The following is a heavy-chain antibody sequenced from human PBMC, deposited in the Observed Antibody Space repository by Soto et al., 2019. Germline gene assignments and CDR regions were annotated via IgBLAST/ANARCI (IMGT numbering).Heavy chain of an antibody. D-gene: IGHD2-21*02. V-gene: IGHV1-69*01. CDR2: IIPIFGTA. CDR1: GGTFSSYD. Sequence: QVQLVQSGAEVKKPGSSVKVSCKASGGTFSSYDISWVRQAPGQGLEWMGGIIPIFGTANYAQKFQGRVTITADESTSRAYMELSSLRSEDTAVYYCARGYCGGDCYRQPHFDYWGQGTLVTVSS. J-gene: IGHJ4*02. CDR3: ARGYCGGDCYRQPHFDY.